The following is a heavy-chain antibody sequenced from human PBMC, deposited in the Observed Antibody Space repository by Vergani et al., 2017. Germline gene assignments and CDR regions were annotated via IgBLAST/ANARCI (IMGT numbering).Heavy chain of an antibody. CDR3: EGDERRPWGNNWARFEY. D-gene: IGHD1-1*01. Sequence: QVQLVESGGGVVQPGGSLRLSCAASGFTFNSYGMHWVRQAPGKGLEWVASIRSDESRRYYGDSMEGPFTISRDNSKNTLYLKMKSLNSVTATDTAIYYCEGDERRPWGNNWARFEYWGLGIPVTVSS. CDR2: IRSDESRR. J-gene: IGHJ4*01. CDR1: GFTFNSYG. V-gene: IGHV3-30*02.